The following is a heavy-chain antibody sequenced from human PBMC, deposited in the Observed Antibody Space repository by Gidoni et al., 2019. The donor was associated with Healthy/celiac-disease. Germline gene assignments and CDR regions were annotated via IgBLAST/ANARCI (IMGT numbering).Heavy chain of an antibody. V-gene: IGHV3-30*18. CDR1: GFTFSSYG. Sequence: QVQLVESGGGVVQPGRSLELSCADSGFTFSSYGMQWFRPASGKGLEWVAGIQYDGSNKYYAVSVKGRFTISRDNSKNTLYLQMNILSAEDTSVYYCAKDPDGTPHPPEADYWGQGTLVTVSS. CDR2: IQYDGSNK. CDR3: AKDPDGTPHPPEADY. D-gene: IGHD1-1*01. J-gene: IGHJ4*02.